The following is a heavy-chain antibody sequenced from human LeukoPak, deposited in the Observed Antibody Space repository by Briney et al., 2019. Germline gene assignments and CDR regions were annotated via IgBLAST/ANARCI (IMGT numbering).Heavy chain of an antibody. V-gene: IGHV3-7*01. D-gene: IGHD5-18*01. CDR3: ARHLSGVTGYTYGRGIDY. CDR1: GFTFSSYA. J-gene: IGHJ4*02. Sequence: GGSLRLSCAASGFTFSSYAMSWVRQAPGKGLEWVANIKKDGSEKYYVDSVKGRFTVSRDNAKTSLYLQMNSLRAEDTAVYYCARHLSGVTGYTYGRGIDYWGQGTLVTVSS. CDR2: IKKDGSEK.